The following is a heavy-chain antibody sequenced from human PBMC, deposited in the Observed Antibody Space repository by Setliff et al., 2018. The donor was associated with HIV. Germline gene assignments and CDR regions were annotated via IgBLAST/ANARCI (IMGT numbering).Heavy chain of an antibody. J-gene: IGHJ4*02. Sequence: TSETLSLTCTVSGASMSSGDYYWSWIRQPPGKGLEWIGYIYYSGNSYYNPSLKSRVTLSVDTSKNQFSLKLSSVTAADTAVYYCARRSGFALDYWGQGTLVTVSS. D-gene: IGHD5-12*01. CDR3: ARRSGFALDY. V-gene: IGHV4-30-4*08. CDR2: IYYSGNS. CDR1: GASMSSGDYY.